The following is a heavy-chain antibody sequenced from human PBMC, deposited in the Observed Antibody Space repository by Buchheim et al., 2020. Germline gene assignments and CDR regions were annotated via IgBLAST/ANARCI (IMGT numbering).Heavy chain of an antibody. V-gene: IGHV4-59*08. J-gene: IGHJ4*02. CDR3: ARAIGDYDSSGYTYFDY. Sequence: QVQLQESGPGLVKPSETLSLTCTVSGGSISSYYWSWIRQPPGKGLEWIGYIYYSGSTNYNPSLKSRVTISVDTSKNQFSLKLSSVTAADTAVYYCARAIGDYDSSGYTYFDYWGQGTL. CDR1: GGSISSYY. D-gene: IGHD3-22*01. CDR2: IYYSGST.